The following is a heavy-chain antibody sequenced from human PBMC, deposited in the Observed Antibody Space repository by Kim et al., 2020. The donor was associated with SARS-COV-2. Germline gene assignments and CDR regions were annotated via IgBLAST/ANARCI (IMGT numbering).Heavy chain of an antibody. CDR3: ARDLGRRGDNVIDY. D-gene: IGHD2-21*02. CDR2: IWYHGIYQ. V-gene: IGHV3-33*01. CDR1: GFTFSDYG. J-gene: IGHJ4*02. Sequence: GGSLRLSCAASGFTFSDYGMHWVRQAPGKGLEWVAVIWYHGIYQSYADSVKGRFTISRDNSQKTLYLQLNSLRDEDTAVYYCARDLGRRGDNVIDYWGQGALVSVSS.